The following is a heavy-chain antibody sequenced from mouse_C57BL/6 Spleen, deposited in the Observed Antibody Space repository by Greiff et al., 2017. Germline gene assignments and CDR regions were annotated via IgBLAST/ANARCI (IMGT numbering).Heavy chain of an antibody. CDR1: GYTFTSYG. Sequence: VQLVESGAELARPGASVKLSCKASGYTFTSYGISWVKQSTGQGLEWIGEIYPRSGNTYYNEKFKDKATLTADKSSSTAYMELRSLTSEDSAVYFCARDIITTVVYFDYWGQGTTLTVSS. D-gene: IGHD1-1*01. CDR3: ARDIITTVVYFDY. CDR2: IYPRSGNT. V-gene: IGHV1-81*01. J-gene: IGHJ2*01.